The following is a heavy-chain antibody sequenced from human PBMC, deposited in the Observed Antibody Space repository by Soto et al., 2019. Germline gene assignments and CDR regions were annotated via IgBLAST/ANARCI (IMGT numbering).Heavy chain of an antibody. D-gene: IGHD1-26*01. CDR2: IYPGDSDT. V-gene: IGHV5-51*01. J-gene: IGHJ3*02. CDR1: GYSFTSYW. Sequence: GEALKISCKGSGYSFTSYWIGWVRQMPGKGLEWMGIIYPGDSDTRDSPSFQGQVTISADKSISTAYLQWSSLKASDTAMYYCTRRIENGFDIWGQGTMVSVSS. CDR3: TRRIENGFDI.